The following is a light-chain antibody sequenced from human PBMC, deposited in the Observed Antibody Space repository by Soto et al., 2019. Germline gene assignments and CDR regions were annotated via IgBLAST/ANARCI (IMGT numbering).Light chain of an antibody. CDR3: CSYAGSYTWV. CDR1: SSDVGGYNY. Sequence: QSVLTQPRSVSGSPGQSVTISCTGTSSDVGGYNYVSWYQQHPGKAPKLMIYDVSQRTSGVPDRFSVSKAGNTASLTISGLQAEDEADYYCCSYAGSYTWVFGGGTKLTVL. CDR2: DVS. J-gene: IGLJ3*02. V-gene: IGLV2-11*01.